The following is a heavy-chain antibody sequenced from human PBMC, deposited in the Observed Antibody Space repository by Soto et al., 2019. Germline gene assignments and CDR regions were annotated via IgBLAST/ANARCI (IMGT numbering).Heavy chain of an antibody. D-gene: IGHD2-8*01. CDR2: IHYSGST. V-gene: IGHV4-39*01. CDR3: ARHEGNGNVWPLDY. CDR1: GDSIGTTHSY. J-gene: IGHJ4*02. Sequence: ASETLSLTCTVSGDSIGTTHSYLAWIRQSPGKGLEWIGNIHYSGSTYYMPSLRSRVTLSVDTSKNQFSLRLTSVTAEDTAVYYCARHEGNGNVWPLDYWGQGILVTVSS.